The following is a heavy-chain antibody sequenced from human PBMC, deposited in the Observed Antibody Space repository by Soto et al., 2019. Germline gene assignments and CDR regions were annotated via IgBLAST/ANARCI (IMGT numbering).Heavy chain of an antibody. CDR3: ARAAQDMELDY. D-gene: IGHD1-1*01. V-gene: IGHV6-1*01. CDR1: GDSVSSDSVA. J-gene: IGHJ4*02. CDR2: TYYRSKWYN. Sequence: PSQTLSLTCAISGDSVSSDSVAWNWIRQSPSRGLEWLGRTYYRSKWYNEYGGSVKSRLTINPDTSKNQFSLQLKFVTPEDTGIYYCARAAQDMELDYWGQGTLVTVSS.